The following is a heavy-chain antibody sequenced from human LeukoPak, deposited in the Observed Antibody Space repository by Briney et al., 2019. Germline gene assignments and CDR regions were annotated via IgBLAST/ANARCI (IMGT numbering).Heavy chain of an antibody. Sequence: SVKVSCKASGGTFSSYAISWVRQAPGQGLEWMGRIIPIFGTANYAQKFQGRVTITTDESTSTAYMELSSLRSEDTAVYYCARHLSQPYYYDSSGSNWFDPWGQGTLVTVSS. V-gene: IGHV1-69*05. CDR3: ARHLSQPYYYDSSGSNWFDP. CDR1: GGTFSSYA. D-gene: IGHD3-22*01. CDR2: IIPIFGTA. J-gene: IGHJ5*02.